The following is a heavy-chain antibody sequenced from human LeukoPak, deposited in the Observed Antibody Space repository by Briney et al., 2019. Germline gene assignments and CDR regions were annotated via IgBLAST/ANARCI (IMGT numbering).Heavy chain of an antibody. D-gene: IGHD3-22*01. Sequence: GESLKISCKGSGYMFTSYWIGWVRQMPGKGLEWMGIIYPGDSDTRYSPSFQGQVTISADKSISTAYLQWSSLKASDTAMYYCASSVTYYYDISGSIGPFDYWGQGTLVTVSS. V-gene: IGHV5-51*01. J-gene: IGHJ4*02. CDR1: GYMFTSYW. CDR2: IYPGDSDT. CDR3: ASSVTYYYDISGSIGPFDY.